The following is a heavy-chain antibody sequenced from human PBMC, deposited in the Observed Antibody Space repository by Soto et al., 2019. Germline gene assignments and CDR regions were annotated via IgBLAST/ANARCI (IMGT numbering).Heavy chain of an antibody. J-gene: IGHJ6*03. CDR3: AKDDGDGDYFSYYSYMDV. CDR2: ISGSGGST. D-gene: IGHD4-17*01. Sequence: EVQLLESGGGLVQPGGSLRLSCAASGFTFSSYAMSWVRQAPGKGLEWVSAISGSGGSTYYADSVKGRFTISRDNSKNTLYLQMNSLRVEDTAVYYCAKDDGDGDYFSYYSYMDVWGKGTTVTVSS. CDR1: GFTFSSYA. V-gene: IGHV3-23*01.